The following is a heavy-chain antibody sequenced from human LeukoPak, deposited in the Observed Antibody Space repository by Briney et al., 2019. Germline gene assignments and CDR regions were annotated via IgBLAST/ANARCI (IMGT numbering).Heavy chain of an antibody. CDR3: ASNPAAISDAFDI. CDR2: IYYSGST. Sequence: SETLSLTCTVSGGSISSGDYYRSWIRQPPGKGLEWIGYIYYSGSTYYNPSLKSRVTISVDTSKNQFSLKLSSVTAADTAVYYCASNPAAISDAFDIWGQGTMVTVSS. V-gene: IGHV4-30-4*08. CDR1: GGSISSGDYY. D-gene: IGHD2-2*01. J-gene: IGHJ3*02.